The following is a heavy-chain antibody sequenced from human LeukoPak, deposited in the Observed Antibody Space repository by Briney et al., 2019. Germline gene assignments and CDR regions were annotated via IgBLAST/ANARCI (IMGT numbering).Heavy chain of an antibody. CDR1: GFTVSSNY. Sequence: GGSLRLSCAASGFTVSSNYMSWVRQAPGKGLEWVSLIYSGGTTYYADSVKGRFTISRDNSKNTLFLQMNSLRAEDTAVYYCARDWNYASSQDYWGQGTLVTVSS. CDR3: ARDWNYASSQDY. J-gene: IGHJ4*02. V-gene: IGHV3-53*01. D-gene: IGHD3-22*01. CDR2: IYSGGTT.